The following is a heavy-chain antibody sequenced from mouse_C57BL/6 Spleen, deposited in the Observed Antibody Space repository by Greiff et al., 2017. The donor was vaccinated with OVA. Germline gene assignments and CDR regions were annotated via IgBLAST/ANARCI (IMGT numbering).Heavy chain of an antibody. CDR3: GRRLGYYFYY. J-gene: IGHJ2*01. Sequence: VQLQQSGPELVKPGASVKISCKASGYTFTDYYMNWVKQSHGQSLEWIGDINPNNGGTSYNQKFKGKATLTVDKSSSTAYMELRSLTSEDSAVYYCGRRLGYYFYYWGQGTTLSASS. CDR2: INPNNGGT. V-gene: IGHV1-26*01. CDR1: GYTFTDYY. D-gene: IGHD4-1*01.